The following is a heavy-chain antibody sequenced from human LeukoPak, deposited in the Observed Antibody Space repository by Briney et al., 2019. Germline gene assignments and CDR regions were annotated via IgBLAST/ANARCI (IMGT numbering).Heavy chain of an antibody. CDR2: INHSGST. Sequence: PSETLSLTCAVYGGSFSGYYWSWIRQPPGKGLEWIGEINHSGSTNYNPSLKSRVTISVDTSKNQFSLKLSSVTAADTAVYYCARSGAPTPYSYVGYWGQGTLVTVSS. CDR1: GGSFSGYY. D-gene: IGHD5-18*01. V-gene: IGHV4-34*01. CDR3: ARSGAPTPYSYVGY. J-gene: IGHJ4*02.